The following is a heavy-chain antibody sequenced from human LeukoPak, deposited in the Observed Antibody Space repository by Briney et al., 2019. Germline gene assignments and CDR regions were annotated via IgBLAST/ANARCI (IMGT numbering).Heavy chain of an antibody. CDR3: ARRVGIHISYIDY. V-gene: IGHV4-39*01. J-gene: IGHJ4*02. D-gene: IGHD5-18*01. CDR2: SYYSEST. Sequence: SETLSLTCTVSGGSLSGSSYYRDWLRHPPGKGLEWIGRSYYSESTNYNPSLKSRVPIFVDTSKNQFSLKMASVTAADTAVYYCARRVGIHISYIDYWGQGTLVTVSS. CDR1: GGSLSGSSYY.